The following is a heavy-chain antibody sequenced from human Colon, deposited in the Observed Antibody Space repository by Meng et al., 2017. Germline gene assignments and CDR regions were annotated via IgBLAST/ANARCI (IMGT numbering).Heavy chain of an antibody. CDR1: GYNFNNYY. Sequence: ASVKVSCKASGYNFNNYYIHWVRQAPGQGLEWMGIINPNGGSTSYAQKFKGRVTMTRDTSPSTVSMELSSLRSEDTAVYYCARVDDVGYSYGGKYGMDVWGQGTMVTV. D-gene: IGHD5-18*01. CDR2: INPNGGST. V-gene: IGHV1-46*02. CDR3: ARVDDVGYSYGGKYGMDV. J-gene: IGHJ6*02.